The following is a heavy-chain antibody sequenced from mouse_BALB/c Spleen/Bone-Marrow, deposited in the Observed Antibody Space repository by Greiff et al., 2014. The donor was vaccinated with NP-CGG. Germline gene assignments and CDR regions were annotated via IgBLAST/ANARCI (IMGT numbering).Heavy chain of an antibody. CDR3: AREGRLLYYFDY. V-gene: IGHV5-4*02. CDR1: GFTFSDYY. Sequence: EVQLVESGGGLVKPGGSLKLSCAASGFTFSDYYMYWVRQTPEKRLEWVATISDGGSYTYYPDSVKGRFTISRDNAKNNLYLQMSSLKSEDTAMYYCAREGRLLYYFDYWGQGTTLTVSS. J-gene: IGHJ2*01. D-gene: IGHD1-2*01. CDR2: ISDGGSYT.